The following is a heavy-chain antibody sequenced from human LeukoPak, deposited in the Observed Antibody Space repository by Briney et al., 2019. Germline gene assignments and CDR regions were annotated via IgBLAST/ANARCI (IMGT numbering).Heavy chain of an antibody. D-gene: IGHD5-24*01. Sequence: SETLSLTCTVSGGPIRTYQWSWIRQPPGKGLEWIGNIHYSGSANYNPSLKSRVIISVDTSKNQFSLKLSSVTAADTAVYYCARGRVMATDYWGQGTLVTVSS. CDR2: IHYSGSA. J-gene: IGHJ4*02. CDR1: GGPIRTYQ. CDR3: ARGRVMATDY. V-gene: IGHV4-59*01.